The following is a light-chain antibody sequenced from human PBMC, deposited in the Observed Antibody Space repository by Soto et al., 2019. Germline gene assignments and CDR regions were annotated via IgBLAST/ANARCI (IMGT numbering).Light chain of an antibody. CDR2: DAS. CDR1: QSISSW. V-gene: IGKV1-5*01. CDR3: QQYNNYATWT. Sequence: VHKTHSPSTLSAPVGDRVTITCRSSQSISSWLAWYQQRPGKAPKLLIYDASSLESGVPSRFSGSGSGTEFTLTISSLQPDDFATYFCQQYNNYATWTFGQRTKVAIK. J-gene: IGKJ1*01.